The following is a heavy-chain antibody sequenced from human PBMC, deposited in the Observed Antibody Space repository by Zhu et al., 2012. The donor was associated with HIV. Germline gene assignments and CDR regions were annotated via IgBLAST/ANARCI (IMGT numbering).Heavy chain of an antibody. J-gene: IGHJ4*02. CDR2: IYTSGST. V-gene: IGHV4-4*07. Sequence: QVQLQESGPGLVKPSETLSLTCTVSSGSISDYYWSWIRQPAGSGLEWIGRIYTSGSTNYNPSLKSRVTTSVDTSKNQFSLKLSSVTAADTAVYYCARGLFSSSSSTLDYWGQGPWSPSPQ. CDR3: ARGLFSSSSSTLDY. CDR1: SGSISDYY. D-gene: IGHD6-13*01.